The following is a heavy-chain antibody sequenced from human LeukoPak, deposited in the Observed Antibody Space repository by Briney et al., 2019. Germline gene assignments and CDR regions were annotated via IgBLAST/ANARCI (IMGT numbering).Heavy chain of an antibody. CDR1: GGPISSYY. CDR3: ARDKGLPQAFDI. Sequence: SETLSLTCTVSGGPISSYYWSWIRQPPGKGLGYVGYISYSGTTSYNPSLKSRVAIALDTSKNQFSLKLSSVTAANTAVYYCARDKGLPQAFDIWGQGTMVTVSS. D-gene: IGHD5/OR15-5a*01. J-gene: IGHJ3*02. V-gene: IGHV4-59*01. CDR2: ISYSGTT.